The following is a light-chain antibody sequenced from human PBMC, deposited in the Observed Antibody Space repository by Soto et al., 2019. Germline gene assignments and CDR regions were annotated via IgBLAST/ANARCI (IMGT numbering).Light chain of an antibody. J-gene: IGLJ1*01. CDR1: SSDVGAYDF. V-gene: IGLV2-14*03. CDR2: EFS. CDR3: SSYTTSSTRV. Sequence: QSALAQPASVSGSPGQSITISCTGTSSDVGAYDFVSWYQQHPDKAPNLMIYEFSNRPSGVSYRFSGSKSVNTATLTISGLQAEDEADYYCSSYTTSSTRVFGTGTKLTVL.